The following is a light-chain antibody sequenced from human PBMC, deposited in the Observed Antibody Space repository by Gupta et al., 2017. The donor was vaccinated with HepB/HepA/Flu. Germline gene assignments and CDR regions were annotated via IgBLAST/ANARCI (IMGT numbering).Light chain of an antibody. V-gene: IGKV2-28*01. J-gene: IGKJ1*01. CDR2: LGS. CDR3: MQALQTLT. CDR1: QSLLHSNGYNY. Sequence: IVMPQSPLSLPVPPAEPAPFSCRSSQSLLHSNGYNYLDWYLQQTGQSPQLLYYLGSNRAAGAPDSCSGRGSGTDSTLKSSIVEADVVVFYYRMQALQTLTFGQGTKVEIK.